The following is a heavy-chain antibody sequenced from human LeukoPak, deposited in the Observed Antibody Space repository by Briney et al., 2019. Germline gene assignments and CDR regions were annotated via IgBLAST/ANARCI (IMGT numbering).Heavy chain of an antibody. CDR2: ISGSGGST. CDR3: AKAVGAAAGEDASDI. D-gene: IGHD6-13*01. Sequence: TGGSLRLSCAASGFTFSSYAMSWVRQAPGKGLEWVSAISGSGGSTYYADSVKGRFTISRENSKNTLYLQMNSLRAENTAVYYWAKAVGAAAGEDASDIWGQGKMVTVSS. V-gene: IGHV3-23*01. CDR1: GFTFSSYA. J-gene: IGHJ3*02.